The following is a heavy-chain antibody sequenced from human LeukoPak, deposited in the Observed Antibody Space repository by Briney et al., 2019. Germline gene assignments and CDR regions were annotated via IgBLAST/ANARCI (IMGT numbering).Heavy chain of an antibody. CDR1: GGSISSYY. CDR3: ARDGDGRAFVI. CDR2: MHTSGTT. Sequence: SETLSLTCTVSGGSISSYYWSWIRQPAGKGLESIGRMHTSGTTNYNPSLKSRVTMSVDTSKNQFSLKLSSVTAADTAVYYCARDGDGRAFVIWGQGTMVTVSS. J-gene: IGHJ3*02. V-gene: IGHV4-4*07. D-gene: IGHD1-26*01.